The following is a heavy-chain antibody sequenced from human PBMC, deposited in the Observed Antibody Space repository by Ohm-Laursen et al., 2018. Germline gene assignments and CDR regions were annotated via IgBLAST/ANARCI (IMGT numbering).Heavy chain of an antibody. J-gene: IGHJ4*02. CDR2: MSFDGSNK. CDR3: ASLVEMSTPDDY. D-gene: IGHD5-24*01. CDR1: GFTFSTYA. Sequence: SLRLSCTASGFTFSTYAMHWVRQAPGKGLEWVAVMSFDGSNKYYGESVKGRFTISRDNSKNTLFLQMNSLRAEDTAVYYCASLVEMSTPDDYWGQGTLVTVSS. V-gene: IGHV3-30*03.